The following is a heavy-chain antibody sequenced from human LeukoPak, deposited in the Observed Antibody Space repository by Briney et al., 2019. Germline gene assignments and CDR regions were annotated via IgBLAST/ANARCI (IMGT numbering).Heavy chain of an antibody. J-gene: IGHJ3*02. CDR1: GYTFTTYD. D-gene: IGHD6-13*01. CDR3: AREGDSSWLHDVFDI. Sequence: ASVKVSCKASGYTFTTYDISWVRQAPGQGLEWMGWIRANNANTNYAQKLQGRVTMTTDTSTSTAYMELRSLRSDDTAVYYCAREGDSSWLHDVFDIWGQGTVVTVSS. V-gene: IGHV1-18*01. CDR2: IRANNANT.